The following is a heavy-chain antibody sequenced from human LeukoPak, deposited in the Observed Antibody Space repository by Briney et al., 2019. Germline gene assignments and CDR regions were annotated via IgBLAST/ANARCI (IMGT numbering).Heavy chain of an antibody. CDR3: ARASPYYGDYYYYYGMDV. CDR1: GDSISNYF. CDR2: VHYSGST. D-gene: IGHD4-17*01. Sequence: SETLSLTCTVSGDSISNYFWSWIRQPPRKGLEWMAYVHYSGSTNYNPSLKSRVTISVDTSENQFSLKVNSVTAADTAVYYCARASPYYGDYYYYYGMDVWGQGTTVTVSS. J-gene: IGHJ6*02. V-gene: IGHV4-59*01.